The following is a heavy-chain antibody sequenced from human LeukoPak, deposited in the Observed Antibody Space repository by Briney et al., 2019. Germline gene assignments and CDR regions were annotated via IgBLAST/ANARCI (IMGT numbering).Heavy chain of an antibody. D-gene: IGHD4-23*01. CDR2: INPSGGST. V-gene: IGHV1-46*01. CDR1: GYTFTSYY. Sequence: ASVKVSCKASGYTFTSYYMHWVRQAPGQGLEWMGIINPSGGSTSYAQRFRGRVTMTRDMSTSTDYMELSSLRSEDTAVYYCARDNSVEDTAWWFDPWGQGTLVTVSS. CDR3: ARDNSVEDTAWWFDP. J-gene: IGHJ5*02.